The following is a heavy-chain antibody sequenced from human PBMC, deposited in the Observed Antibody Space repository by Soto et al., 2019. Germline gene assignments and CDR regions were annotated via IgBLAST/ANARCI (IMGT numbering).Heavy chain of an antibody. V-gene: IGHV3-23*01. J-gene: IGHJ4*02. D-gene: IGHD2-8*02. CDR2: ISASGVTT. CDR1: GFAFHTHA. CDR3: AKDRTPPLSLSPSSQAIKNLLVGQCFDS. Sequence: GSLRLSCAASGFAFHTHALSWVRQAPGKGLEWVSGISASGVTTYYADSVKGRFTISRDNSKNTVTLQMNSLRAEDTAFYYCAKDRTPPLSLSPSSQAIKNLLVGQCFDSWGQGTLVTV.